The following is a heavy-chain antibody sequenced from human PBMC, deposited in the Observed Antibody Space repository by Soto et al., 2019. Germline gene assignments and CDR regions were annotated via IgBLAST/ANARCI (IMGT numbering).Heavy chain of an antibody. CDR1: GFTFSNYG. J-gene: IGHJ5*02. CDR2: ISFDGNNK. D-gene: IGHD3-22*01. CDR3: VKPKEHFYDSSPGET. V-gene: IGHV3-30*18. Sequence: VGSLRLSCAASGFTFSNYGMHWVRQAPGKGLEWVAIISFDGNNKYYSDSVKGRFIISRDNSKNMVFLQMNSLRPEDTAVYYCVKPKEHFYDSSPGETWGQGTPVTVSS.